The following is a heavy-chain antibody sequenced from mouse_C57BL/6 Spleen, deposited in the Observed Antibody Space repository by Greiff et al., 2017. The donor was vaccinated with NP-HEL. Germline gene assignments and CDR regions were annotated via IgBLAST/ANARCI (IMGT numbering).Heavy chain of an antibody. V-gene: IGHV1-26*01. CDR3: ARSSALGFDY. CDR1: GYTFTDYY. J-gene: IGHJ2*01. D-gene: IGHD1-3*01. Sequence: EVQLQQSGPELVKPGASVKISCKASGYTFTDYYMNWVKQSHGKSLEWIGDINPNNGGTSYNQKFKGKATLTVDKSSSTAYMELRSLTSEDSAVYYCARSSALGFDYWGQGTTLTVSS. CDR2: INPNNGGT.